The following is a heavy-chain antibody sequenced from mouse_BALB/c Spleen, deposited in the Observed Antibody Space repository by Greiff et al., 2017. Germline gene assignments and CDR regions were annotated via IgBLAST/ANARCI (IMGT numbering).Heavy chain of an antibody. CDR1: GFTFSDYY. CDR3: ARGGGQFAY. D-gene: IGHD1-1*02. Sequence: EVQGVESGGGLVKPGGSLKLSCAASGFTFSDYYMYWVRQTPEKRLEWVATISDGGSYTYYPDSVKGRFTISRDNAKNNLYLQMSSLKSEDTAMYYCARGGGQFAYWGQGTLVTVSA. V-gene: IGHV5-4*02. J-gene: IGHJ3*01. CDR2: ISDGGSYT.